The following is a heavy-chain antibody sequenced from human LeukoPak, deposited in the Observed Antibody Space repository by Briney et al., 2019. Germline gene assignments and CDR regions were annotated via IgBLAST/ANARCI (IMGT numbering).Heavy chain of an antibody. CDR2: ISYDGSNK. V-gene: IGHV3-30*03. Sequence: PGRSLRLSCAASGLIFSSYGMHWVRQAPGKGLEWVAVISYDGSNKYYADSVKGRFTISRDNSKNTLYLQMNSLRAEDTAVYYCARVRITIFGVVTRHKYYFDYWGQGTLVTVSS. CDR1: GLIFSSYG. CDR3: ARVRITIFGVVTRHKYYFDY. J-gene: IGHJ4*02. D-gene: IGHD3-3*01.